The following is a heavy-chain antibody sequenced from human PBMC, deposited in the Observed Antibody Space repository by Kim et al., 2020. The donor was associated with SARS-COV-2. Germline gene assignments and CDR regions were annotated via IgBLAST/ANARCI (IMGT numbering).Heavy chain of an antibody. Sequence: VTGRFTMSRDNSKNTLYLQMNSLRAEDTAVYYCARGYGSYYAGVRGPGDYWGQGTLVTVSS. V-gene: IGHV3-30*07. J-gene: IGHJ4*02. D-gene: IGHD1-26*01. CDR3: ARGYGSYYAGVRGPGDY.